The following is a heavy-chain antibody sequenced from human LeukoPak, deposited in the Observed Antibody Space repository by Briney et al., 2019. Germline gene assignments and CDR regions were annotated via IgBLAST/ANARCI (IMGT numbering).Heavy chain of an antibody. V-gene: IGHV4-34*01. D-gene: IGHD6-13*01. J-gene: IGHJ4*02. CDR3: ARDPCSRSSCPLRY. CDR2: INHSGTT. CDR1: GGSLSGYY. Sequence: SETLSLTCGVSGGSLSGYYCNWIRQTSGKGLEWIGEINHSGTTNFDPSLRGRVAISVDRSNSQCSLRLTSVTAADTAVYYCARDPCSRSSCPLRYWGQGTQVTVSS.